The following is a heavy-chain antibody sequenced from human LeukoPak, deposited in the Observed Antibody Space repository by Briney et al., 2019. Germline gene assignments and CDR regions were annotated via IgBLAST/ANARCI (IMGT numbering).Heavy chain of an antibody. CDR2: IKQDGSEK. Sequence: GGSLRLSCAASGFTFSSYWMSWVRQAPGKGLEWVAVIKQDGSEKYYVDSVKGRFTISRDNAKNSLYLQMNSLRAEDTAVYYCARDRVGASYYFDYWGQGTLVTVSS. CDR3: ARDRVGASYYFDY. V-gene: IGHV3-7*01. J-gene: IGHJ4*02. D-gene: IGHD1-26*01. CDR1: GFTFSSYW.